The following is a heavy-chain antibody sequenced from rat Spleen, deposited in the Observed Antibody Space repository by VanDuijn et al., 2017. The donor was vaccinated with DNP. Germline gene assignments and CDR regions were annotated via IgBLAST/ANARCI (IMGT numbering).Heavy chain of an antibody. CDR3: ARHANFDWFAY. CDR1: GCTFSNYW. V-gene: IGHV5-58*01. J-gene: IGHJ3*01. D-gene: IGHD1-10*01. CDR2: INTAGGSKT. Sequence: EVQLVETGGDLVQPGRSLKLSCVVSGCTFSNYWMYWIRQAPGKGLEWVASINTAGGSKTYYSDSAQGQFTVSRDDAKSTLYLQMNSLKSEDTATYYCARHANFDWFAYWGQGTLVTVSS.